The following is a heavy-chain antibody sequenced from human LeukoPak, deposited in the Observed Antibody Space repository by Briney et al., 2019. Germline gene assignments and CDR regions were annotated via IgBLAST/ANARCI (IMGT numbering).Heavy chain of an antibody. CDR2: IYYSGST. Sequence: TSETLSLTCTVSGGSISSGGYYWSWVRQHPEKGLEWIGYIYYSGSTYYNPSLKSRVTISVDTSKNQFSLKLSSVTAADTAVYYCSLGHENGMDVWGQGTTVTVSS. CDR3: SLGHENGMDV. V-gene: IGHV4-30-4*08. CDR1: GGSISSGGYY. J-gene: IGHJ6*02.